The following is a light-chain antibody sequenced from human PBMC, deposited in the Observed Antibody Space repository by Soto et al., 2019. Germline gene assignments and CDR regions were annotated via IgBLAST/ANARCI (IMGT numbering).Light chain of an antibody. CDR2: GAS. CDR3: QQYGSTPGT. CDR1: QSVSSY. J-gene: IGKJ4*01. Sequence: ESVLTQSPGTLSLSPGERATLSCRASQSVSSYLTWYQQKRGQAPRLLISGASSRATGIPDRFSGSGSGTDLNLNISRLQPEDFAVYYGQQYGSTPGTSGGWAKVEIK. V-gene: IGKV3-20*01.